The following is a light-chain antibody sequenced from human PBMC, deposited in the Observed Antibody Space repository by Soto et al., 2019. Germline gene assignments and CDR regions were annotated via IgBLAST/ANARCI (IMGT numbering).Light chain of an antibody. CDR2: GDS. CDR3: SSWHGTLNGVV. CDR1: RSNIGSYT. J-gene: IGLJ2*01. Sequence: QSVLTQPPSASGTPGQRVTISCSGSRSNIGSYTVNWYQQLPGTAPKLLIYGDSQRPSGVPDRFSGSKSGTSASLAISGLQSEGEADYYCSSWHGTLNGVVFGGGTKLTVL. V-gene: IGLV1-44*01.